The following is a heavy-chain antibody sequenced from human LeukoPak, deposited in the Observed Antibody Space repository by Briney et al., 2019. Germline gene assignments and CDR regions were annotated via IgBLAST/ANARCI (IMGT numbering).Heavy chain of an antibody. J-gene: IGHJ4*02. Sequence: PGGSLRLSCAASGFTFRSYAMSWVRQAPGKGLEWVSAISGSVGSTYYTDSVKGRFTISRDNSKNTLCLQMNSLRAEDTAVYYCAKDRGIIGVAGIDYWGQGSLVTVSS. CDR2: ISGSVGST. D-gene: IGHD6-19*01. V-gene: IGHV3-23*01. CDR1: GFTFRSYA. CDR3: AKDRGIIGVAGIDY.